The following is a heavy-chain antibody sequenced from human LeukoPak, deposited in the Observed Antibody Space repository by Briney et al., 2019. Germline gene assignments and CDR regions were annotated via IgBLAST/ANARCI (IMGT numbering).Heavy chain of an antibody. CDR1: GYSISSGYY. J-gene: IGHJ4*02. CDR3: ARPGGAGDFDY. CDR2: IYHSGST. D-gene: IGHD3-16*01. Sequence: SETLSLTCAVSGYSISSGYYWGWIRQPPGKGLEWIGSIYHSGSTYYNPSPKSRVTISVDTSKNQFSLKLSSVTAADTAVYYCARPGGAGDFDYWGQGTLVTVSS. V-gene: IGHV4-38-2*01.